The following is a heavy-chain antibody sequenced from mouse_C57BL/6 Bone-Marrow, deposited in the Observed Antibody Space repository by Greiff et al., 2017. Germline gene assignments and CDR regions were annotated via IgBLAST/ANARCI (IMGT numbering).Heavy chain of an antibody. CDR1: GFTFSDYG. CDR2: ISSGSSTI. Sequence: EVMLVEPGGGLVKPGGSLKLSCAASGFTFSDYGMHWVRQAPEKGLEWVAYISSGSSTIYYADTVKGRFTISRDNAKNTLFLQMTSLMSEDKAMYYCARLLNYSNYPPFAYWGQGTLVTVSA. D-gene: IGHD2-5*01. J-gene: IGHJ3*01. V-gene: IGHV5-17*01. CDR3: ARLLNYSNYPPFAY.